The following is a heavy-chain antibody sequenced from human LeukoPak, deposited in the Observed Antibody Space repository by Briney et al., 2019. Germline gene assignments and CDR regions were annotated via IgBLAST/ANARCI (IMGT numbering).Heavy chain of an antibody. CDR2: IIPILGIA. CDR3: ASRTSRGSYGSPDY. Sequence: SVKVSCKASGGTFSSYAISWVRQAPGQGLEWMGRIIPILGIANYAQKFQGRVTITADKSTSTAYMELSSLRSEDTAVYYCASRTSRGSYGSPDYWGREPWSPSPQ. D-gene: IGHD1-26*01. V-gene: IGHV1-69*04. CDR1: GGTFSSYA. J-gene: IGHJ4*02.